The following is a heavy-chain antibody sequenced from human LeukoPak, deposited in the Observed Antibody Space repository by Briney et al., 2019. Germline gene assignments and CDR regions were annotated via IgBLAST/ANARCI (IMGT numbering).Heavy chain of an antibody. CDR2: IYYSGST. CDR3: ARDPSWGGLQFRIPLYYFDY. Sequence: SETLSLTCTLSGSSINMYYWIWIRQPPGKGLEWIGYIYYSGSTNYNPSLKSRVTISVDTSRSQFSLKLSSVTAADTALYYRARDPSWGGLQFRIPLYYFDYWGQGTLVTVSS. J-gene: IGHJ4*02. V-gene: IGHV4-59*01. D-gene: IGHD5-24*01. CDR1: GSSINMYY.